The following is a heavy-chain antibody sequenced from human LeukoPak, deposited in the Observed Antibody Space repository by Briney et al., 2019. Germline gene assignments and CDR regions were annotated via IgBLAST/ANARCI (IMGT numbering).Heavy chain of an antibody. CDR2: ISGSGGST. V-gene: IGHV3-23*01. D-gene: IGHD3-22*01. CDR3: AKAQSSMVVVISD. J-gene: IGHJ4*02. CDR1: GFTFSSYA. Sequence: QTGGSLRPSCAASGFTFSSYAMSWVRQAPGKGLEWVSAISGSGGSTYYADSVKGRFTISRDNSKNTLYLQMNSLRAEDTAVYYCAKAQSSMVVVISDWGQGTLVTVSS.